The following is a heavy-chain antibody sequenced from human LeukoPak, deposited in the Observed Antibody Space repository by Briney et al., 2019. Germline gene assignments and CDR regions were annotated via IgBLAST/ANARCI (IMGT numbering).Heavy chain of an antibody. J-gene: IGHJ3*02. CDR3: ARAGIFGVVKSFDI. D-gene: IGHD3-3*02. Sequence: SETLSLTCTVSGGSISSSSYYWGWIRQPPGKGLEWIGSIYYSGSTYYNPSLKSRVTISVDTSKNQFSLKLSSVTAADTAVYYCARAGIFGVVKSFDIWGQGTMVTVSS. CDR1: GGSISSSSYY. CDR2: IYYSGST. V-gene: IGHV4-39*07.